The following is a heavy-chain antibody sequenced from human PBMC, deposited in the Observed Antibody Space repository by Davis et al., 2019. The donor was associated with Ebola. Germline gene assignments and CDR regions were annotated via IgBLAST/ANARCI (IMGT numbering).Heavy chain of an antibody. CDR2: ISYDGSNK. Sequence: GESLKISCAASGFTFSSYAMHWVRQAPGKGLEWVAVISYDGSNKYYADSVKGRFTISRDNSKNTLYLQMGSLRAEDMAVYYCARARGTAMASYYFDYWGQGTLVTVSS. V-gene: IGHV3-30*14. CDR3: ARARGTAMASYYFDY. J-gene: IGHJ4*02. CDR1: GFTFSSYA. D-gene: IGHD5-18*01.